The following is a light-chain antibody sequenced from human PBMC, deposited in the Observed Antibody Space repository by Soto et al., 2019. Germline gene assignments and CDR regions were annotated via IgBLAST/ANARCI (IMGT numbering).Light chain of an antibody. V-gene: IGKV3-15*01. CDR2: GAS. CDR3: QQYNNWPWT. Sequence: EIVMKHSPATLSVSPCERAALSCRASQSVSSNLAWYQQKPGQAPRLLIYGASTRATGIPARFSGSGSGTEFTLTISSLQSEDFAVYYCQQYNNWPWTFGQGTKVDIK. J-gene: IGKJ1*01. CDR1: QSVSSN.